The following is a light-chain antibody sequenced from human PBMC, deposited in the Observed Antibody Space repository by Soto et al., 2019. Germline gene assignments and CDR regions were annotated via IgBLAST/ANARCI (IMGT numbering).Light chain of an antibody. Sequence: DIQMTQSPSTLSASVGDRVSINCRASQSISAWLAWYQQKPGKAPRLLIYKASTLEIGVPSRFSGSGSGTKFTLTIASLQPDDFATYYCQQYETFSGTFGPGTKVDI. CDR1: QSISAW. CDR2: KAS. V-gene: IGKV1-5*03. CDR3: QQYETFSGT. J-gene: IGKJ1*01.